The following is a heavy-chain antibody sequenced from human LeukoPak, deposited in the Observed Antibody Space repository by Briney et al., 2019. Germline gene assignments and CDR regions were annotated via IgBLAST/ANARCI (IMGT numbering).Heavy chain of an antibody. J-gene: IGHJ6*03. CDR3: ASFTIFGPYYYYYYMDV. V-gene: IGHV3-7*01. CDR2: IKQDGSEK. CDR1: GFTFSSYW. D-gene: IGHD3-3*01. Sequence: GSLRLSCAASGFTFSSYWMSWVRQAPGKGLEWVANIKQDGSEKYYVDSVKGRFTISRDNAKNSLYLQMNSLRVEDTAVYYCASFTIFGPYYYYYYMDVWGKGTTVTVSS.